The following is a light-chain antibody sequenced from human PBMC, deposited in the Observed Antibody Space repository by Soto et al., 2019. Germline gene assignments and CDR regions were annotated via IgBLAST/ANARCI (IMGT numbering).Light chain of an antibody. Sequence: QSALTQPASVSGSPGQSITISCTGTSSDVGGYNYVSWYRQHPGKAPKLIIYDVSNRPSGVSNRFSGSKSGNTASLTISGLQAEDDADYHCSSYTSSSTLVVFGGGTKLTVL. CDR2: DVS. CDR1: SSDVGGYNY. CDR3: SSYTSSSTLVV. J-gene: IGLJ2*01. V-gene: IGLV2-14*01.